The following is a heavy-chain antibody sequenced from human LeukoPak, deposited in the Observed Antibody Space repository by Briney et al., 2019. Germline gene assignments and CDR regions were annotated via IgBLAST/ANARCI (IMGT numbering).Heavy chain of an antibody. J-gene: IGHJ4*02. CDR3: ARDPGGSYSHGI. CDR2: IYSGGTT. Sequence: SGGSLRLSCAASGFTVNNNYMSWVRQAPGKGLECVSVIYSGGTTYYADPVRGRFSISRDSSKNTVYLQMNSLRVEDTAVYYCARDPGGSYSHGIRGQGTLVTVSS. V-gene: IGHV3-53*01. D-gene: IGHD1-26*01. CDR1: GFTVNNNY.